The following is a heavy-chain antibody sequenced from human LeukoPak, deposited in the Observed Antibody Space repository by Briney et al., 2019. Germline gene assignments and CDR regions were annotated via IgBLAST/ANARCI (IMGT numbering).Heavy chain of an antibody. Sequence: GESLKISCKGSGYSFTSYWIGWVRQMPGKGLEWMGIIYPGDSDTRYSPSFQGQVTISADKSISTAYLQWSSLKASDTAMYYCARIGAPAGAARLFPNYYYYMDVWGKGTTVTVSS. J-gene: IGHJ6*03. CDR2: IYPGDSDT. CDR1: GYSFTSYW. D-gene: IGHD6-6*01. V-gene: IGHV5-51*01. CDR3: ARIGAPAGAARLFPNYYYYMDV.